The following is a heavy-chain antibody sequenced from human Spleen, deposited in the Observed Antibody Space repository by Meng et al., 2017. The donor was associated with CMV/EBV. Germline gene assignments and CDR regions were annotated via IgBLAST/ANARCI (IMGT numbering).Heavy chain of an antibody. Sequence: KASRYTFAGTYVHGMHQATGKGLEWMGCINPLRGDQTLAKKFQGSLTMTRDTSISAAYMERNSLTSDDTAVYYCARGGWGRTYGPVDTWGQGTLVTVSS. V-gene: IGHV1-2*02. J-gene: IGHJ5*02. CDR2: INPLRGDQ. D-gene: IGHD2-21*02. CDR1: RYTFAGTY. CDR3: ARGGWGRTYGPVDT.